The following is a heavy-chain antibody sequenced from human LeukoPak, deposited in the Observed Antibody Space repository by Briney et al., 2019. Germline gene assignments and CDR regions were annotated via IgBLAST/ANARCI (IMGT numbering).Heavy chain of an antibody. Sequence: GGSLRLSCAASGLTFSSYSMNWVRQAPGKGLEWVSSISSSSSYIYYADSVKGRFTISRDNAKNSLYLQMNSLGAEDTAVYYCARLEEQWLTNDAFDIWGQGTMVTVSS. J-gene: IGHJ3*02. CDR2: ISSSSSYI. V-gene: IGHV3-21*01. CDR3: ARLEEQWLTNDAFDI. D-gene: IGHD6-19*01. CDR1: GLTFSSYS.